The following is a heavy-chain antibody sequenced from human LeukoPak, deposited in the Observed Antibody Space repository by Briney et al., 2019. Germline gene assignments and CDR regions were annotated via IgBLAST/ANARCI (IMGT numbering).Heavy chain of an antibody. V-gene: IGHV1-8*01. CDR3: ARDFVDYDILTGYYWDDAFDI. CDR1: GYTFTSYH. CDR2: MDPNSGNR. J-gene: IGHJ3*02. D-gene: IGHD3-9*01. Sequence: ASVKVSCKASGYTFTSYHINWVRQATGQGLEWMGWMDPNSGNRDYAPKFQGRVTMTTDTSTSTAYMELRSLRSDDTAVYYCARDFVDYDILTGYYWDDAFDIWGQGTMATVSS.